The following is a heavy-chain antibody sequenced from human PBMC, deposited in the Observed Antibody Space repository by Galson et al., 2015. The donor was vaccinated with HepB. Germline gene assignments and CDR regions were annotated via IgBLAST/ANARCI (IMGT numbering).Heavy chain of an antibody. CDR1: GFALSNYG. J-gene: IGHJ4*02. CDR3: AKRLFVPTDC. CDR2: FGTSGDKT. Sequence: SLRLSCAASGFALSNYGMNWVRQALGKGLEWVSGFGTSGDKTSYADSVTGRFTISGDNSRNTLYLQMNSLRAEDTAVYYCAKRLFVPTDCWGQGTLVTVSS. V-gene: IGHV3-23*01.